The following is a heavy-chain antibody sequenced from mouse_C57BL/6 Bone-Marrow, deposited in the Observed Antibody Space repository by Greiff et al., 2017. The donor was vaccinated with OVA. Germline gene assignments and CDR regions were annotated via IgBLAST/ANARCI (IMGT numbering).Heavy chain of an antibody. CDR2: IYPGDGDT. CDR1: GYAFSSSW. J-gene: IGHJ4*01. D-gene: IGHD2-4*01. Sequence: VMLVESGPELVKPGASVKISCKASGYAFSSSWMNWVKQRPGKGLEWIGRIYPGDGDTNYNGKFKGKATLTADKSSSTAYMQLSSLTSEDSAVYFCARGDYGGYYAMDYWGQGTSVTVSS. CDR3: ARGDYGGYYAMDY. V-gene: IGHV1-82*01.